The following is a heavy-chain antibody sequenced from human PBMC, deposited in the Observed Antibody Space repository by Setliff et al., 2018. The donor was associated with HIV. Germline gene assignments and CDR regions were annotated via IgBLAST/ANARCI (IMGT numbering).Heavy chain of an antibody. D-gene: IGHD5-12*01. Sequence: SETLSLTCAVYGGSFTAYYWTWIRQPPGKGVEWIGEIHHGGSTNYMPSLKNRVTISVDTSKNQFSLTLRSLTAADTAVYYCALKKDVAWFIDLWGRGTQVTVSS. J-gene: IGHJ2*01. CDR2: IHHGGST. CDR3: ALKKDVAWFIDL. CDR1: GGSFTAYY. V-gene: IGHV4-34*01.